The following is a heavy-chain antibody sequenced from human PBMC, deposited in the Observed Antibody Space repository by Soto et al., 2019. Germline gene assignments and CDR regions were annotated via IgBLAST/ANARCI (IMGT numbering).Heavy chain of an antibody. CDR3: AKDYTVAADPSSVIIFDY. V-gene: IGHV3-23*01. J-gene: IGHJ4*02. D-gene: IGHD2-15*01. CDR2: IIANGGT. CDR1: GFTFNHYA. Sequence: PGGSLRLSCAASGFTFNHYAMSWVHQAPGKXLEWVSIIIANGGTFYADSVKGRFTISRDNSKNTVYLQMSSLRVEDTAIYYCAKDYTVAADPSSVIIFDYWGQGALVTVSS.